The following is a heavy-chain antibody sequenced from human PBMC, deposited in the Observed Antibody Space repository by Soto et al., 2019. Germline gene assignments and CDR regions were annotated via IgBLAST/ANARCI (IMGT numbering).Heavy chain of an antibody. CDR2: ISAYNGNT. Sequence: ASVKVSCKASGYTFTSYGISWVRQDHGQGLEWMGWISAYNGNTNYAQKLQGRVTMTTDTSTSTAYMELRSLRSDDTAVYYCARDRYCSSTSCHYYYGMDVWGQGTTVTVSS. CDR1: GYTFTSYG. D-gene: IGHD2-2*01. CDR3: ARDRYCSSTSCHYYYGMDV. J-gene: IGHJ6*02. V-gene: IGHV1-18*01.